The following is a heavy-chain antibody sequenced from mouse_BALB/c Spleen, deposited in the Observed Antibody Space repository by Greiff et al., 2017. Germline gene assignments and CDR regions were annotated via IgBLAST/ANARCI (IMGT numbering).Heavy chain of an antibody. J-gene: IGHJ3*01. CDR3: ARQGGYGNYAY. V-gene: IGHV5-12-2*01. CDR2: ISNGGGST. Sequence: EVQRVESGGGLVQPGGSLKLSCAASGFTFSSYTMSWVRQTPEKRLEWVAYISNGGGSTYYPDTVKGRFTISRDNAKNTLYLQMSSLKSEDTAMYYCARQGGYGNYAYWGQGTLVTVSA. D-gene: IGHD2-1*01. CDR1: GFTFSSYT.